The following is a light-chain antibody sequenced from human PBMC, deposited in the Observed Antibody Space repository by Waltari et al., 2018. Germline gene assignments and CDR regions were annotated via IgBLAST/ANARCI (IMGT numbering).Light chain of an antibody. CDR3: SPWDDSLNGWV. CDR1: FSNIGSNT. CDR2: SNN. J-gene: IGLJ3*02. V-gene: IGLV1-44*01. Sequence: QSALTQPPSASETPGQRVTIACSGGFSNIGSNTVVWYQQLPGTAPKLLIYSNNQRPSGVTDRFSGSKSVTSDSLDISGLQSEDEATYVCSPWDDSLNGWVFGGGTKLTVL.